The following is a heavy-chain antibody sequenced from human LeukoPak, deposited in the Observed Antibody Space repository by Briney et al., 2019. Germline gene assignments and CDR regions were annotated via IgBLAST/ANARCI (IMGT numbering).Heavy chain of an antibody. J-gene: IGHJ3*02. D-gene: IGHD3-22*01. CDR1: GSSINSNSY. Sequence: SETLSLTCSVSGSSINSNSYWAWIRQTPGTGLEWIGSSHHGGNTYYHPSLKSRVTISIDMSKNQFSLELYSVTAADTAVYYCARWLGKGFDMWGQGTVVTVSS. CDR2: SHHGGNT. V-gene: IGHV4-38-2*01. CDR3: ARWLGKGFDM.